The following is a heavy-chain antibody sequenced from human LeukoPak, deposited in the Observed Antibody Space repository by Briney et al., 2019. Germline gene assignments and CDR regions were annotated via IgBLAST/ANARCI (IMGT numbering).Heavy chain of an antibody. CDR2: ISGKTGNI. CDR3: ARRFLNSHPIYYYMDV. D-gene: IGHD2-21*01. CDR1: GYNFLNYG. J-gene: IGHJ6*03. V-gene: IGHV1-18*01. Sequence: ASVKVSCKASGYNFLNYGISWVRQAPAQGLEWMGWISGKTGNINYAQKFQARATMTRDTSTSTAYMELRSLRSDDTAVYFCARRFLNSHPIYYYMDVWAKGTTVIVSS.